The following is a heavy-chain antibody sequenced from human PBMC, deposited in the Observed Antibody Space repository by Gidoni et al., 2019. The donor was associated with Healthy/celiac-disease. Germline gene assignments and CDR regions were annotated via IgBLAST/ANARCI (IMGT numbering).Heavy chain of an antibody. Sequence: QVQLQESGPGLVKPSQTLSLTCTVSGGSISSGSSYWSWIRQPAGKGLEWIGRIYTSGSTNYNPSLKSRVTISVDTSKNQFSLKLSSVTAADTAVYYCASEIRAGSGSEYFQHWGQGTLVTVSS. CDR2: IYTSGST. CDR3: ASEIRAGSGSEYFQH. J-gene: IGHJ1*01. D-gene: IGHD6-19*01. V-gene: IGHV4-61*02. CDR1: GGSISSGSSY.